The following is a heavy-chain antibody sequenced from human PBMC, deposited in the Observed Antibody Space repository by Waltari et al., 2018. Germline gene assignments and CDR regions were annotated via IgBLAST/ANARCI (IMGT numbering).Heavy chain of an antibody. Sequence: QLQLQESGPGLVKPSETLSLTCPVSGGPISSRRYYWGWIRQPPGKGLEWIGSIYYSGSTYYNPSLKSRVTISVDTSKNQFSLKLSSVTAADTAVYYCARQGVDGDYLDYWGQGTLVTVSS. D-gene: IGHD4-17*01. CDR3: ARQGVDGDYLDY. V-gene: IGHV4-39*07. CDR2: IYYSGST. CDR1: GGPISSRRYY. J-gene: IGHJ4*02.